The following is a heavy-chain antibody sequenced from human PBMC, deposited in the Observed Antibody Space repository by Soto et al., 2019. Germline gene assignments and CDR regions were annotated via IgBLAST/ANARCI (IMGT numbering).Heavy chain of an antibody. J-gene: IGHJ5*02. D-gene: IGHD2-2*01. Sequence: PSETLSLTYTVSGGSISSYYWSWIRQPPGKGLEWIGYIFYRGKTNYDPSLKSRVTISVDTSKNQFSLKLSSVTAADTAVYYCVRQPCSSTSCYFDPWGQGTLVTVSS. CDR3: VRQPCSSTSCYFDP. V-gene: IGHV4-59*08. CDR1: GGSISSYY. CDR2: IFYRGKT.